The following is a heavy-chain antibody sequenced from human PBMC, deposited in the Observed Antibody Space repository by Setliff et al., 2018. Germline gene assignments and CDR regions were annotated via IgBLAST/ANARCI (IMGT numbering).Heavy chain of an antibody. CDR2: ISGRSSRI. J-gene: IGHJ4*02. CDR1: GFMFSSYS. D-gene: IGHD1-7*01. Sequence: GGSLRLSCAASGFMFSSYSMNWVRQAPGKGLEWLSSISGRSSRIDYAGSVRGRFIISRDNAKNSLYLQLDSLTADDTAVYYCARGSLSGTTYPSDYWGQGTLVTVSS. V-gene: IGHV3-21*01. CDR3: ARGSLSGTTYPSDY.